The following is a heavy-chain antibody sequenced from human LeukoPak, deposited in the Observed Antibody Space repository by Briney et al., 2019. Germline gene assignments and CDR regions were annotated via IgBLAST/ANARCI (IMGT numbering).Heavy chain of an antibody. CDR3: ARSRGGYGDYGSWFDP. CDR1: GGSFSGYY. V-gene: IGHV4-34*10. CDR2: THESGTT. Sequence: SETLSLICAVYGGSFSGYYWSWIRQPPGKGLEWIAFTHESGTTNYNPSLKSRVTMSLDTSKNQFSLRLSSVTTADTAFYYCARSRGGYGDYGSWFDPWGQGTLVNVSP. D-gene: IGHD4-17*01. J-gene: IGHJ5*02.